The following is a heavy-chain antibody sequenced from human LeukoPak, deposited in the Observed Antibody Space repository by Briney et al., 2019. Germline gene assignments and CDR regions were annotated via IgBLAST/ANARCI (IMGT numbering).Heavy chain of an antibody. CDR1: GYTFTGYY. D-gene: IGHD6-13*01. CDR2: INPNSGGT. J-gene: IGHJ5*02. V-gene: IGHV1-2*02. Sequence: ASVKVSCKASGYTFTGYYMHWVRQAPGQGLEWMGWINPNSGGTNYAQKFQGRVTMTRDTSIGTAYMELSSLRSEDTAVYYCARGGSSSWYGGWFDPWGQGTLVTVSS. CDR3: ARGGSSSWYGGWFDP.